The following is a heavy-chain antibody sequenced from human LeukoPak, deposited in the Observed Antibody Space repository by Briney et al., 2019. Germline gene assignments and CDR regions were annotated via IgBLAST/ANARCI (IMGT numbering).Heavy chain of an antibody. J-gene: IGHJ1*01. Sequence: GASVKVSCKTSGYTFSNYGMHWVRQAPGQSLEWMGWINTGNGNTKSSQKFQDRVTLTRDTSASTAYMELNSLSSEDTAVYCCARVPLHDTSGRYYPHWGQGTLVTVSS. V-gene: IGHV1-3*04. CDR1: GYTFSNYG. CDR2: INTGNGNT. D-gene: IGHD3-22*01. CDR3: ARVPLHDTSGRYYPH.